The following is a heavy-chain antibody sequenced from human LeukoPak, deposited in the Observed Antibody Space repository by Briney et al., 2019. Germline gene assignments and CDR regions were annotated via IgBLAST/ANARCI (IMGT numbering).Heavy chain of an antibody. V-gene: IGHV5-51*01. CDR1: GYSFTSYW. CDR3: ARHQAYYYDSSGYRYFDY. CDR2: IDPGDSDT. D-gene: IGHD3-22*01. J-gene: IGHJ4*02. Sequence: GESLKISCKGSGYSFTSYWIGWVRQMPGKGLEWMGIIDPGDSDTRYSPSFQGQVTISADKSISTAYLQWSSLKASDTAMYYCARHQAYYYDSSGYRYFDYWGQGTLVTVTS.